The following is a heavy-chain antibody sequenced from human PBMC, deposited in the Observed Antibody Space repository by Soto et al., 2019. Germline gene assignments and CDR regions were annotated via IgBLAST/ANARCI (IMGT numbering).Heavy chain of an antibody. V-gene: IGHV1-69*02. CDR2: TIPVLDIT. CDR1: GDTFSSYT. J-gene: IGHJ6*02. CDR3: GIARYDRRYVDYGMDI. D-gene: IGHD3-22*01. Sequence: QVQLVQSGAEVKKPGSSVKVSCKASGDTFSSYTISWVRQAPGQGLEWLGRTIPVLDITDYARKLQGIGTINADTSTSTVYMELSSLRSEDTAMYYCGIARYDRRYVDYGMDIWGQGTTVTVSS.